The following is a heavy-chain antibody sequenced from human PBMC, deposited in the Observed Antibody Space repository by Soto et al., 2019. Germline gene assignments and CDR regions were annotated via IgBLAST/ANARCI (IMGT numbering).Heavy chain of an antibody. CDR2: ISGRGGST. D-gene: IGHD3-10*01. V-gene: IGHV3-23*01. CDR1: GFTFSSYA. CDR3: AKGLTAYYYAPIDY. J-gene: IGHJ4*01. Sequence: GGSLRVSCAASGFTFSSYAMSWVRQAPGKGLEWVSGISGRGGSTSYADSVKGRFTISRDNSKNTLYLQMNSLRAEDTAVYYCAKGLTAYYYAPIDYWSHGILVTVSS.